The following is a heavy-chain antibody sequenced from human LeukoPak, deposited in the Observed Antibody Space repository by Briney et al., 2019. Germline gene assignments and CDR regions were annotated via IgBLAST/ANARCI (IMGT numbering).Heavy chain of an antibody. CDR3: ARGRRERYYYYYGMDV. CDR1: GYTFTSYD. J-gene: IGHJ6*02. Sequence: AASVKVSCKASGYTFTSYDINWVRQATGQGLEWMGWMNPNSGNTGYAQKFQGRVTMTRNTSISTAYMELSSLRSEDTAVYYCARGRRERYYYYYGMDVWGQGTTVTVSS. D-gene: IGHD1-26*01. CDR2: MNPNSGNT. V-gene: IGHV1-8*01.